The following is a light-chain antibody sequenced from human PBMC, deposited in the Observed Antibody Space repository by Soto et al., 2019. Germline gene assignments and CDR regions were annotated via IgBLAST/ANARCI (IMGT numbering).Light chain of an antibody. CDR3: QQSYTAPRT. CDR1: QSISTF. Sequence: DIQMTQSPSSLSASLGDRVSVTCRASQSISTFLNWYQQRPGEAPKLLIYAARSLQSGVPSRFSGSGSGADFTLTIGSLQAEDFATYYCQQSYTAPRTFGQGTKVEVK. CDR2: AAR. J-gene: IGKJ1*01. V-gene: IGKV1-39*01.